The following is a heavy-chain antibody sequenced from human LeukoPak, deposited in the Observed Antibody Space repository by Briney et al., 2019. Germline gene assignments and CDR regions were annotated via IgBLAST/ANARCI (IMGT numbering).Heavy chain of an antibody. CDR2: ISGSGGST. D-gene: IGHD3-10*01. CDR1: GVTLSTYA. J-gene: IGHJ4*02. CDR3: AKGERLLWFGELLYGDDY. V-gene: IGHV3-23*01. Sequence: GGSLRLSCAASGVTLSTYAMSWVRQAPGKGLEWVSAISGSGGSTYYADSVKGRFTISRDNSKNTLYLQMNSLRAEDTAVYYCAKGERLLWFGELLYGDDYWGQGTLVTVSS.